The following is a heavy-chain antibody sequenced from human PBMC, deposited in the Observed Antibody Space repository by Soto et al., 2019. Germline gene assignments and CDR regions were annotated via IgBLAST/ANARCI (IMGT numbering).Heavy chain of an antibody. Sequence: PGGSLRLSCAASGITFSSYGMHWVRQAPGKGLEWVAVISYDGSNKYYADSVKGRFTISRDNSKNTLYLQMNSLRAEDTAVYYCAKDGFGILTGLNWGQGTLVTVSS. CDR1: GITFSSYG. V-gene: IGHV3-30*18. J-gene: IGHJ4*02. CDR2: ISYDGSNK. CDR3: AKDGFGILTGLN. D-gene: IGHD3-9*01.